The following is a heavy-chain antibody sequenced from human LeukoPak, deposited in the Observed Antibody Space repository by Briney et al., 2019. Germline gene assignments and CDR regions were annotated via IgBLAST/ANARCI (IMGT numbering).Heavy chain of an antibody. Sequence: GGSLRLSCAASGFTFSSYAMHWVRQAPGKGLEWVAVISYDGSNKYYADSVKGRFTISRDNSKNTLYLQMNSLRAEDTAVYYCARVGLVVVVPAAIEGPFDYWGQGTLVTVSS. CDR2: ISYDGSNK. V-gene: IGHV3-30-3*01. D-gene: IGHD2-2*02. CDR1: GFTFSSYA. J-gene: IGHJ4*02. CDR3: ARVGLVVVVPAAIEGPFDY.